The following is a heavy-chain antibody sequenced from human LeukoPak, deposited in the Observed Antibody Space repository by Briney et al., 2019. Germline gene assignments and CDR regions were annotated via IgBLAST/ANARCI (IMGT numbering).Heavy chain of an antibody. Sequence: GGSLRLSCAASGFTFSSYSMSWVRQAPGKGLEWVSAITDSGGGTYYADSVKGRFTISRDSSKNTLYLQMNSLRVEDTAVYYCARDSPVLTYWGQGTLVTVSS. V-gene: IGHV3-23*01. CDR1: GFTFSSYS. CDR3: ARDSPVLTY. J-gene: IGHJ4*02. CDR2: ITDSGGGT. D-gene: IGHD1-20*01.